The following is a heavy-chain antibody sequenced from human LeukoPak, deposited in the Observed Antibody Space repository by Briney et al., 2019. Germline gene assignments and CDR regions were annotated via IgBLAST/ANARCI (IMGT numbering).Heavy chain of an antibody. CDR1: GFTFSSYG. CDR3: ARDSSGWYKNWFDP. CDR2: INHSGST. D-gene: IGHD6-19*01. V-gene: IGHV4-34*01. J-gene: IGHJ5*02. Sequence: GSLRLSCAASGFTFSSYGMSWVRQAPGKGLEWIGEINHSGSTNYNPSLKSRVTISADTSKNQFSLKLSSVTAADTAVYYCARDSSGWYKNWFDPWGQGTLVTVSS.